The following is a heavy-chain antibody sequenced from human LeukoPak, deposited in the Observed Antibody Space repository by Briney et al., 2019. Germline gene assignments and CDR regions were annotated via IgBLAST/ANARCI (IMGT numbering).Heavy chain of an antibody. CDR1: GFTFSSYS. V-gene: IGHV3-21*04. Sequence: TGGSLRLSCAASGFTFSSYSMNWVRQAPGKGLEWVSSISSSTSYIYYADSVKGRFTISRDNAKNSLYLQMNSLRAEDTAFYYCATNGGGDSGYGNFDYWGQGTLVTVSS. D-gene: IGHD5-12*01. CDR3: ATNGGGDSGYGNFDY. J-gene: IGHJ4*02. CDR2: ISSSTSYI.